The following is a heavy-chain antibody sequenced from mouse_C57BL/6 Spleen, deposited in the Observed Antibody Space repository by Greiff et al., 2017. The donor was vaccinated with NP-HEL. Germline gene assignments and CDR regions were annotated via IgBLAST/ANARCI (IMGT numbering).Heavy chain of an antibody. CDR2: ISSGSSTI. D-gene: IGHD4-1*02. J-gene: IGHJ2*01. CDR1: GFTFSDYG. V-gene: IGHV5-17*03. Sequence: EVKLVESGGGLVKPGGSLKLSCAASGFTFSDYGMHWVRQAPEKGLEWVAYISSGSSTIYYADTVKGRFTISRDNAKNTRYLQMSSLKSEDTAMYYCASLNWDGYWGQGTTLTVSS. CDR3: ASLNWDGY.